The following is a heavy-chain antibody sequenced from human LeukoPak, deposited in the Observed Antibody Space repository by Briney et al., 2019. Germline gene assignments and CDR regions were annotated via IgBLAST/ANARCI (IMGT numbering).Heavy chain of an antibody. CDR3: ARGGSYYGY. CDR1: GGSISSYY. Sequence: PSETLSLTCSVSGGSISSYYWSWIRQPPGKGLEWIGNIYYSGSTNYNPSLKSRVTISLDTSKSQFSLQLSSVTAADTAVYYCARGGSYYGYWGRGTLVTVSS. D-gene: IGHD1-26*01. J-gene: IGHJ4*02. CDR2: IYYSGST. V-gene: IGHV4-59*08.